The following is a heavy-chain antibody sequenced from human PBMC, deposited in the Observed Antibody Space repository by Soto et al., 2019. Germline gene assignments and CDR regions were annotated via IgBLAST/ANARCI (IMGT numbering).Heavy chain of an antibody. CDR3: AAELGFGKLAVV. V-gene: IGHV1-69*01. Sequence: QVQVVQSGVEVRRPGSSVKVSWKASGDTFKNCVISWVRQAPGQGLEWMGGIIPLFGTTDFAQRFQGRLTITTDESTTTAYMELSRLRSEDTATYYCAAELGFGKLAVVWGQGTTVIVSS. J-gene: IGHJ6*02. CDR1: GDTFKNCV. D-gene: IGHD7-27*01. CDR2: IIPLFGTT.